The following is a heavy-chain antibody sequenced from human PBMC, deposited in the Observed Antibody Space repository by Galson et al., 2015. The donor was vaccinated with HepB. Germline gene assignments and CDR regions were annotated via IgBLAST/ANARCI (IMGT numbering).Heavy chain of an antibody. CDR3: ARGGMAAIGGPTFDS. V-gene: IGHV1-18*01. CDR1: GCTFTTYG. J-gene: IGHJ4*02. CDR2: ISAHNGNT. D-gene: IGHD5-24*01. Sequence: SVKVSCKASGCTFTTYGVSWVRQAPGQGLEWMGRISAHNGNTDYVQKFQGRVTMTTDTSTSTAYMELRSLTSDDTAMYYCARGGMAAIGGPTFDSWGQGTLVTVSS.